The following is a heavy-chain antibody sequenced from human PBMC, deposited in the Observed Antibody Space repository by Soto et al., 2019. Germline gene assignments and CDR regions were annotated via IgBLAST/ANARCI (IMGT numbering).Heavy chain of an antibody. CDR3: AREASGYDF. CDR2: IIPVFGRP. V-gene: IGHV1-69*13. J-gene: IGHJ1*01. Sequence: SVKVSCKASGGTFSSFGISWVRQAPGQGLEWMGGIIPVFGRPNYAQRFRGRLTITADESTNTSYMELIDLTSEDTAVYYCAREASGYDFWGQGTQVTSPQ. CDR1: GGTFSSFG. D-gene: IGHD5-12*01.